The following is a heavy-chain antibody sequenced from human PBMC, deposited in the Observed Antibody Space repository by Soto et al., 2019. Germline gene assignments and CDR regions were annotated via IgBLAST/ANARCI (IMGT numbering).Heavy chain of an antibody. CDR3: ARERGYSGYELWWFDP. V-gene: IGHV4-31*03. D-gene: IGHD5-12*01. Sequence: QVQLQESGPGLVKPSQTLSLTCTVSGGSISSGGYYWSWIRQHPGKGLEWIGYIYYSGSTYYNPCLKSRVTLSVDTSKNQFSLKRSSVTAAGTAVYYCARERGYSGYELWWFDPWGQGTLVTVSS. CDR2: IYYSGST. CDR1: GGSISSGGYY. J-gene: IGHJ5*02.